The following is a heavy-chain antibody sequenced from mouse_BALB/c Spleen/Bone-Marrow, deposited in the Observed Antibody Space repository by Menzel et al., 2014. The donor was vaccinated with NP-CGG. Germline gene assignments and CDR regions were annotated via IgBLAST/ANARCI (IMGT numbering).Heavy chain of an antibody. CDR1: GFDFSRYW. V-gene: IGHV4-1*02. CDR3: ARLYYYGNFAY. CDR2: INPDSSTI. Sequence: VQLQQSGGGLVQPGGSPKLSCAASGFDFSRYWMSWVQQAPGKGLEWIGEINPDSSTINYTPSLKDKFIISRDNAKNTLYLQMSKVRSEDTALYYCARLYYYGNFAYWGQGTTLTVSS. J-gene: IGHJ2*01. D-gene: IGHD1-1*01.